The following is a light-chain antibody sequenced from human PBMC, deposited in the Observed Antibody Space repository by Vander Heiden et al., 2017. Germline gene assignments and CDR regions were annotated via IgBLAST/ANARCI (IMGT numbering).Light chain of an antibody. CDR1: SSNIGAGYD. J-gene: IGLJ3*02. CDR2: GNS. Sequence: QSVLTQPPSVSGAPGQRVTISRTGSSSNIGAGYDVPWYQQLPGTAPKLLIYGNSNRPSGVPDRFSGSKSGTSASLAITGLQAADEADYYCQSYDSSLSGSVFGGGTKLTVL. CDR3: QSYDSSLSGSV. V-gene: IGLV1-40*01.